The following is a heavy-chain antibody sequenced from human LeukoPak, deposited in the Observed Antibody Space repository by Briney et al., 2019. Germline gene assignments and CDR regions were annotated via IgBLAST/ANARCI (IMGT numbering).Heavy chain of an antibody. CDR3: AGGYQLLWSFDY. V-gene: IGHV3-21*01. Sequence: GGSLRLSCAASGFMFSSYWMSWVRQAPGKGLEWVSSISSSSSYIYYADSVKGRFTISRDNAKNSLYLQMNSLRAEDTAVYYCAGGYQLLWSFDYWGQGTLVTVSS. J-gene: IGHJ4*02. CDR1: GFMFSSYW. D-gene: IGHD2-2*01. CDR2: ISSSSSYI.